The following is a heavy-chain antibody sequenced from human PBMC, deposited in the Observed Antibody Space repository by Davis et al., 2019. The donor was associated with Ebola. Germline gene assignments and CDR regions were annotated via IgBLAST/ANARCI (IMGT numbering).Heavy chain of an antibody. V-gene: IGHV4-34*01. J-gene: IGHJ6*04. CDR2: IHPHGTL. Sequence: SETLSLTCTVSGGSISSYYWSWIRQPPGKGLEWIGEIHPHGTLTYNPSLASRVTISADTSKNQFSLQMHSVTAADTGVYYCARGIDLYKTGNVWGKGTTVTVSS. CDR3: ARGIDLYKTGNV. D-gene: IGHD5-24*01. CDR1: GGSISSYY.